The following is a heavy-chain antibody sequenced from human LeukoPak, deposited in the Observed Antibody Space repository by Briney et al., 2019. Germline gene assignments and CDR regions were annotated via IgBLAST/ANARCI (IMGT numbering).Heavy chain of an antibody. Sequence: GGSLRLPCAASGFTFDDYAMHWVRQAPGKGLQWISSINWVGDTSSYADSVKGRFTISRDNAKNSLYLQMNSLRAEDTALYYCAKEVVRGVISHRHFDYWGQGTLVTVSS. V-gene: IGHV3-43D*03. D-gene: IGHD3-10*01. CDR3: AKEVVRGVISHRHFDY. CDR1: GFTFDDYA. CDR2: INWVGDTS. J-gene: IGHJ4*02.